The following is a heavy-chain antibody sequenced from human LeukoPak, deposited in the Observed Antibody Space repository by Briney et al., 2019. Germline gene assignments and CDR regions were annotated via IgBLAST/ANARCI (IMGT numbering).Heavy chain of an antibody. D-gene: IGHD3-9*01. CDR3: SSTNHYDILTGARPPFY. J-gene: IGHJ4*02. CDR2: IYHSGST. V-gene: IGHV4-4*02. Sequence: SETLSLTCAVSGGSISSSNWWCLVRPPPGKGLEWIGEIYHSGSTNYNPSLNRRVTISVDKSKNQFSLKLSSVTAADTAVYYCSSTNHYDILTGARPPFYWGEGTLVTVSS. CDR1: GGSISSSNW.